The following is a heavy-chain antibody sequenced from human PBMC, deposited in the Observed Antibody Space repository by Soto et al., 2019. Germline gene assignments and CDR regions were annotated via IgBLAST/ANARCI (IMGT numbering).Heavy chain of an antibody. CDR3: ARAPGYCSSTSCYQYFDY. CDR1: GGSISSGGYS. CDR2: IYHSGST. V-gene: IGHV4-30-2*01. J-gene: IGHJ4*02. Sequence: TSETLSLTCAVSGGSISSGGYSWSWIRQPPGKGLEWIGYIYHSGSTYYNPSLKSRVTISVDRSKNQFSLKLSSVTAADTAVYYCARAPGYCSSTSCYQYFDYWGQGTLVTVSS. D-gene: IGHD2-2*01.